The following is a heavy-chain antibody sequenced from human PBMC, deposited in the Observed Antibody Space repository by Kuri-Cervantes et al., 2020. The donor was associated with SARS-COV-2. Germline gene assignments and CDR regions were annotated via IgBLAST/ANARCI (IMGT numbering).Heavy chain of an antibody. CDR2: IYYSGST. J-gene: IGHJ6*02. CDR3: ARGGSGWYGEDYYYYGMDV. V-gene: IGHV4-59*01. Sequence: GSLRLSCTVSGGSISSYYWSWIRQPPGKGLEWIGYIYYSGSTNYNPSLKSRVTISVDTSKNQFSLKLSSVTAADTAVYYCARGGSGWYGEDYYYYGMDVWGQGTTVTVSS. CDR1: GGSISSYY. D-gene: IGHD6-19*01.